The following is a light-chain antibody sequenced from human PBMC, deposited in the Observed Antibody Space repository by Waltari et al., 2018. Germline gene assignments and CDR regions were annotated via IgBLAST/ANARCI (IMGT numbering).Light chain of an antibody. CDR2: NDS. J-gene: IGLJ3*02. CDR3: HVWDSSRGHGV. V-gene: IGLV3-21*04. Sequence: SYVRTQPPSVSVAPGKTASITCRGNDIGSKRVYWYKHKPGQAPVMVIYNDSNPPSWIPDRFSGANSATTASLTISRVEAVDEAVYYCHVWDSSRGHGVFGGGTKLTVL. CDR1: DIGSKR.